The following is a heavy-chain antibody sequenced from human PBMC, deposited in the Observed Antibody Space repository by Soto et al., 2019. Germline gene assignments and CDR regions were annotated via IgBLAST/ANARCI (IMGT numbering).Heavy chain of an antibody. J-gene: IGHJ5*02. Sequence: EVQLLESGGGLVQPGGSLRLSCAASGFTFSSYAMSWVRQAPGKGLEWVSAISGSGGSKYYADSVKGRFTNSRDNSKNKLYLQMNGLRSEDTAVYYCAKDLNLGGWFDPWGQGTLVTVSS. CDR2: ISGSGGSK. CDR1: GFTFSSYA. V-gene: IGHV3-23*01. D-gene: IGHD3-16*01. CDR3: AKDLNLGGWFDP.